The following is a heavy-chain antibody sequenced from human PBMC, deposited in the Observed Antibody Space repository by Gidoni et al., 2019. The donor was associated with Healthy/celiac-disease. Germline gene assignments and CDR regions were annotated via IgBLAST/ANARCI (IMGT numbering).Heavy chain of an antibody. Sequence: QVQLVESGGGVVKPGRSLRLSCAASGFTFSSYGMHWVRQAPGKGLEWVAVISYDGSNKYYADSVKGRFTISRDNSKNTLYLQMNSLRAEDTAVYYCAKDSSGWYGDSFDYWGQGTLVTVSS. V-gene: IGHV3-30*18. J-gene: IGHJ4*02. CDR1: GFTFSSYG. D-gene: IGHD6-19*01. CDR2: ISYDGSNK. CDR3: AKDSSGWYGDSFDY.